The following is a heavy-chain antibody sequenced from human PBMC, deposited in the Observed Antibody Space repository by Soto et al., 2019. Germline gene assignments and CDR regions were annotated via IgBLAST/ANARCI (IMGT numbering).Heavy chain of an antibody. CDR1: GYTFTTYT. J-gene: IGHJ5*02. V-gene: IGHV1-3*01. D-gene: IGHD6-13*01. CDR3: ARGIAPSQLAP. Sequence: GASVKVSCKASGYTFTTYTMNWVRQAPGQRLEWMGWINPVNGNTKSSQKFQDRVIITRDTSASTAYMGLRSLSSEDTAVYYFARGIAPSQLAPWDQGTLITVSS. CDR2: INPVNGNT.